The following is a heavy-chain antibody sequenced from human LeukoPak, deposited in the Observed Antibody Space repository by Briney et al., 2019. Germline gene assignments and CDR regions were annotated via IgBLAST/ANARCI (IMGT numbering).Heavy chain of an antibody. CDR3: TGYDYLVNSRGFAI. D-gene: IGHD4-23*01. CDR2: IRTTAYGGTT. Sequence: GRSLRLSCTASGLTFGDYAMSWVRQAPRKGLEWVGFIRTTAYGGTTEYAASVKGRFSISRDDSKRIAYLQMNSLKTKDTAVYYCTGYDYLVNSRGFAIWGQGTMVTVSS. CDR1: GLTFGDYA. J-gene: IGHJ3*02. V-gene: IGHV3-49*04.